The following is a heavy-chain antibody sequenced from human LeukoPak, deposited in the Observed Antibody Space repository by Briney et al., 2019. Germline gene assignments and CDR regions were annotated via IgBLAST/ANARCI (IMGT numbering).Heavy chain of an antibody. CDR2: IYYSGST. D-gene: IGHD3-10*01. J-gene: IGHJ4*02. Sequence: SETLSLTCTVSGGSIRGYYWSWIRQPPGKGLEWIGYIYYSGSTNYNPSLQSRVTISVDTSKNQFSLNLTSVTAADTAVYYCARYGSGTYPRFDYWGQGVLVTVSS. V-gene: IGHV4-59*08. CDR1: GGSIRGYY. CDR3: ARYGSGTYPRFDY.